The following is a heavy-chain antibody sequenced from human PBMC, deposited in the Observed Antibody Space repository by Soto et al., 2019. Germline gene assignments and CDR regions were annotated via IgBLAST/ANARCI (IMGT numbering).Heavy chain of an antibody. D-gene: IGHD2-8*02. V-gene: IGHV3-23*01. CDR3: ANPGLGTGRYFFHD. CDR2: ISASGGST. J-gene: IGHJ4*02. CDR1: GFTSSSCA. Sequence: EVQLLDSGGGLVQPGGSLRLSCVASGFTSSSCAMRWVRQAPGKGLEWVSGISASGGSTYYADSVKGRFTISRDNSKNTLYLQMNILRAEDKAVYYCANPGLGTGRYFFHDWGQGTLVTVSS.